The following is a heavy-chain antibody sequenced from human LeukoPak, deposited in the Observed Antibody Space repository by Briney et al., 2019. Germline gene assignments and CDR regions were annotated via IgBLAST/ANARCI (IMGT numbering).Heavy chain of an antibody. J-gene: IGHJ5*02. CDR1: GGSISSSF. Sequence: SVTLSLTCTVSGGSISSSFWSWIRQPPGKGLEWFIYIYYSGSTNYNPSLKSRVTISVDTSKNQFSLKLSSVTAADTAVYYRARGRLRRFLEWLSRGWFDPWGQGTLVTVSS. CDR3: ARGRLRRFLEWLSRGWFDP. D-gene: IGHD3-3*01. CDR2: IYYSGST. V-gene: IGHV4-59*12.